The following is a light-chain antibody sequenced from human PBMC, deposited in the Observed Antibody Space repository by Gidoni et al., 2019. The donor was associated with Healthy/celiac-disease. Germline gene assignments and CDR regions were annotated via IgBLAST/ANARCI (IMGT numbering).Light chain of an antibody. CDR1: QSVSSN. V-gene: IGKV3-15*01. Sequence: EIVMTQSPATLSVSTGERSNLSCRASQSVSSNLAWYQQKPGQAPRLLIYGAATRATGIPARFSGSGSGTEFTLTISSRQSEDFAVYYCQQYNNWPWTFGQGTKVEIK. CDR2: GAA. J-gene: IGKJ1*01. CDR3: QQYNNWPWT.